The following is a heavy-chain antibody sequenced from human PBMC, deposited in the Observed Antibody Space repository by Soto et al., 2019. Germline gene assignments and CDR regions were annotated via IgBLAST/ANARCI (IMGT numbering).Heavy chain of an antibody. V-gene: IGHV1-46*01. J-gene: IGHJ5*02. CDR3: ARAGLYSSGWYVIDP. Sequence: ASLKVSWKGSGYSFTRYYMHWVRKATGQGLEWMGIINPSGGSTSYAQKFQGRVTMTRDTSTSTVYMELSSLRSEDTAVYYCARAGLYSSGWYVIDPWGKGTLVTVSS. D-gene: IGHD6-19*01. CDR2: INPSGGST. CDR1: GYSFTRYY.